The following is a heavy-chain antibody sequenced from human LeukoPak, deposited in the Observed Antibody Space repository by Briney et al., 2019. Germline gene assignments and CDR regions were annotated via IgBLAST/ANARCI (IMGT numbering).Heavy chain of an antibody. V-gene: IGHV4-30-4*08. CDR3: AREFSRYFDWFNSHGGIDY. J-gene: IGHJ4*02. D-gene: IGHD3-9*01. CDR2: IYYSGST. CDR1: GGSISSGDYY. Sequence: SETLSLTCTVSGGSISSGDYYWSWIRQPPGKGLEWIGYIYYSGSTYYNPSLKSRVTISVDTSKNQFSLKLSSVTAADTAVYYCAREFSRYFDWFNSHGGIDYWGQGTLVTVSS.